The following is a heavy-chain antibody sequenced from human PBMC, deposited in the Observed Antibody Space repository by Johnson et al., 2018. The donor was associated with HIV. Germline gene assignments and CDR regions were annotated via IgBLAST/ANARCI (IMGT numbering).Heavy chain of an antibody. CDR2: ISYDGSNK. CDR3: ARGDPPNVFNI. J-gene: IGHJ3*02. CDR1: VFTFSSYA. V-gene: IGHV3-30*04. Sequence: VQLLESGGGLEQPGRSLRVSCGASVFTFSSYAMHWVRQAPGKGLEWVAVISYDGSNKYYADSVKGRFTISRDNAKNTLYLQMDSLRAEDTAVYYCARGDPPNVFNIWGRGTVVTVS.